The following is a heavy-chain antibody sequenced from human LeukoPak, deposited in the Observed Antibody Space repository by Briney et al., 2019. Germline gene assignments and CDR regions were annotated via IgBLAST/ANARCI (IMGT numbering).Heavy chain of an antibody. CDR3: ARDRVTTNTFYLDS. D-gene: IGHD4-17*01. V-gene: IGHV1-2*02. Sequence: ASVRVFYETSGFTCTGYYILWVRQAPGQGLEWMGWINLNSGGTNYAQNFQGRVTMTRDTSITTAYMELSRLTSDDTAVYYCARDRVTTNTFYLDSWGQGTLVTVSS. CDR2: INLNSGGT. J-gene: IGHJ4*02. CDR1: GFTCTGYY.